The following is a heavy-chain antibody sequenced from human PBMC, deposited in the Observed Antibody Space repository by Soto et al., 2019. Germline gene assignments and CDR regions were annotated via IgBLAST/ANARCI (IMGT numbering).Heavy chain of an antibody. V-gene: IGHV4-59*01. D-gene: IGHD3-10*01. CDR1: GGSISSYY. CDR2: IYYSGST. Sequence: SETLSLTCTVSGGSISSYYWSWIRQPPGKGLEWIGYIYYSGSTNYNPSLKSRVTISVDTSKNQFSLKLSSVTAADTAVYYCARVPMVRGAGIDYWGQGTLVTVS. CDR3: ARVPMVRGAGIDY. J-gene: IGHJ4*02.